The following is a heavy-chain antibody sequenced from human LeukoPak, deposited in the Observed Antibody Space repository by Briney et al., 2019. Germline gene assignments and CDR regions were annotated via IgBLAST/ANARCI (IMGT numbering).Heavy chain of an antibody. D-gene: IGHD1-26*01. V-gene: IGHV1-18*01. J-gene: IGHJ4*02. CDR3: ARDPSRGSPDY. CDR2: ISAYNGNT. CDR1: GYTFTSYG. Sequence: GASVKVSCKASGYTFTSYGISWVRQAPGQGPEWMGWISAYNGNTNYAQKLQGRVTMTTDTSTSTAYMALRSLRSDDTAVYYCARDPSRGSPDYWGQGTLVTVSS.